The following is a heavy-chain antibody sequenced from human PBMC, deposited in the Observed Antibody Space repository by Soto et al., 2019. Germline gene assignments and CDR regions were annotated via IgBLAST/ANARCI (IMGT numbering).Heavy chain of an antibody. D-gene: IGHD1-26*01. CDR3: AKEGGLSGSYYISSSYYFDY. V-gene: IGHV3-30*18. Sequence: QVQLVESGGGVVQPERSLRLSCAASGFTFRSYGMHWVRQAPGKGLEWVAIISYDGSNTYYADSVKGRFTISRDNSKNTLYLQMNSLRAEDTSVYYCAKEGGLSGSYYISSSYYFDYWGQGTLVTVSS. CDR2: ISYDGSNT. CDR1: GFTFRSYG. J-gene: IGHJ4*02.